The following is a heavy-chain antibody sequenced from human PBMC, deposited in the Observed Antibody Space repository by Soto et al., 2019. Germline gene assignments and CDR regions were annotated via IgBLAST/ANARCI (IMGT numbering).Heavy chain of an antibody. CDR2: IYYSGST. D-gene: IGHD3-22*01. CDR3: ARSRGGYFDY. V-gene: IGHV4-59*01. J-gene: IGHJ4*02. Sequence: QVQLQESGPGLVKPSETLSLTCTVSGASISTYYWSWIRQPPGKGLEWIGYIYYSGSTNYNPSLKSRVTISVDTSKNQFSLKLSSVTAADTAVYYCARSRGGYFDYWGPGTLVTVSS. CDR1: GASISTYY.